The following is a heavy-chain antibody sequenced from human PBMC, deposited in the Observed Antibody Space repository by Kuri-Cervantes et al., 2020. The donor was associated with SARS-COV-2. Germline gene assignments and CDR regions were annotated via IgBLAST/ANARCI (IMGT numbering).Heavy chain of an antibody. J-gene: IGHJ4*02. V-gene: IGHV3-21*01. CDR3: ARGITMIVVVTPFDY. CDR1: GFTFSSYS. Sequence: GGSLRLSCAASGFTFSSYSMNWVRQAPGKGLEWVSSISSSSSYIYYADSVKGRFTISGDNAKNSLYLQMNSLRAEDTAVYYCARGITMIVVVTPFDYWGQGTLVTVSS. CDR2: ISSSSSYI. D-gene: IGHD3-22*01.